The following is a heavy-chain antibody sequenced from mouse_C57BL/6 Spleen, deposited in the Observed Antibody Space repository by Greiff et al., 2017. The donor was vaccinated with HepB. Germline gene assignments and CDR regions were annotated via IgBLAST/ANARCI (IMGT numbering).Heavy chain of an antibody. V-gene: IGHV1-26*01. CDR1: GYTFTDYY. CDR2: INPNNGGT. Sequence: EVKLVESGPELVKPGASVKISCKASGYTFTDYYMNWVKQSHGKSLEWIGDINPNNGGTSYNQKFKGKATLTVDKSSSTAYMELRSLTSEDSAVYYCARSLFDYWGQGTTLTVSS. J-gene: IGHJ2*01. CDR3: ARSLFDY.